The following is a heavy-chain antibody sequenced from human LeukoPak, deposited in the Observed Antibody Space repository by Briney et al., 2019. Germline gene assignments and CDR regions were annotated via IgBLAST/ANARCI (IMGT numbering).Heavy chain of an antibody. Sequence: PGGSLRLSCAASGFTFSTYAMTWVRQAPGKGLEWVSSITGSGAGKSYAAPVKGRFTTSRDNSKNTLYVQMNSLRAEDTAVYYCAKAAYGDYAGAFDIWGQGTMVIVSS. CDR2: ITGSGAGK. CDR3: AKAAYGDYAGAFDI. J-gene: IGHJ3*02. CDR1: GFTFSTYA. V-gene: IGHV3-23*01. D-gene: IGHD4-17*01.